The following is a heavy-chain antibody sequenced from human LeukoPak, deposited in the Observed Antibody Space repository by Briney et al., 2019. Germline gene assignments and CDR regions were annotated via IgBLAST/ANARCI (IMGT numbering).Heavy chain of an antibody. CDR3: ARLMIVVVNRYYYGMDV. J-gene: IGHJ6*02. V-gene: IGHV4-4*07. CDR1: GGSISSYC. CDR2: IYTSGST. Sequence: SETLSLTCTVSGGSISSYCWSWIRQPAGKGLEWIGRIYTSGSTNYNPSLKSRVTMSVDTSKNQFSLKLSSVTAADTAVYYCARLMIVVVNRYYYGMDVWGQGTTVTVSS. D-gene: IGHD3-22*01.